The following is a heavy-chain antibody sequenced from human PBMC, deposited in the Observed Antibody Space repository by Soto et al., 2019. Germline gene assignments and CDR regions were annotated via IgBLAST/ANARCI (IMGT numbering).Heavy chain of an antibody. CDR1: GGSISSGGYY. Sequence: SETLSLTCTVSGGSISSGGYYWSWIRQHPGKGLEWIGYIYYSGSTYYNPSLKSRVTISVDTSKNQFSLKLSSVTAADTAVYYCAITRGYSYGYYYGMDVWGQGTTVTVSS. CDR3: AITRGYSYGYYYGMDV. CDR2: IYYSGST. V-gene: IGHV4-31*03. J-gene: IGHJ6*02. D-gene: IGHD5-18*01.